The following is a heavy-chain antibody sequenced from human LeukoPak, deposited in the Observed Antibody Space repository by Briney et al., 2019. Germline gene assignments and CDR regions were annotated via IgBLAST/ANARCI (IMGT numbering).Heavy chain of an antibody. V-gene: IGHV3-74*01. CDR3: ARDTAHAFDI. CDR2: IISDGSNT. CDR1: GFTFSSYA. Sequence: GRSLRLSCAASGFTFSSYAMHWVRQAPGKGLEWVSRIISDGSNTAYAGSVKGRFTVSRDNAKNTLYLQMNSLRAEDTAVYYCARDTAHAFDIWGQGTMVTVSS. D-gene: IGHD5-18*01. J-gene: IGHJ3*02.